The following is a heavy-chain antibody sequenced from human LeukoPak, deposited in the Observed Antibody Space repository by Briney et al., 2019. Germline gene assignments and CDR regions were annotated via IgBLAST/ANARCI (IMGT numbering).Heavy chain of an antibody. Sequence: GGSLRLSCAASGFTFSSYAMSWVRQAPGKGLEWVGRIKSKADGETIDYAAPVKGRFTFSRDDSKNMLYLQMNSLKSEDTAVYYCSTLTSRGLSDSWGQGTLVTVSS. CDR1: GFTFSSYA. CDR2: IKSKADGETI. J-gene: IGHJ4*02. D-gene: IGHD1-20*01. V-gene: IGHV3-15*01. CDR3: STLTSRGLSDS.